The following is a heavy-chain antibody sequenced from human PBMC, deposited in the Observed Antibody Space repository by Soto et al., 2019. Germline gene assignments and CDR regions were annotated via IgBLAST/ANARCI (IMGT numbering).Heavy chain of an antibody. Sequence: GESLKISCKGSGYSFTSYWIGWVRQMPGKGLEWMGIIYPGDSDTRYSPSFQGQVTISADKSISTAYLQWSSLKASDTAMYYCARGPYYYGSGSYYYFDYWGQGTLVTVSS. CDR2: IYPGDSDT. CDR1: GYSFTSYW. J-gene: IGHJ4*02. CDR3: ARGPYYYGSGSYYYFDY. V-gene: IGHV5-51*01. D-gene: IGHD3-10*01.